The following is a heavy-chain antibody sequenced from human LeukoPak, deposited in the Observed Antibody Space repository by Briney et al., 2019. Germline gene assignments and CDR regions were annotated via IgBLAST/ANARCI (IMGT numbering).Heavy chain of an antibody. J-gene: IGHJ4*02. V-gene: IGHV3-48*04. CDR3: ARVRYDSGWYDY. CDR1: GFTFSAYA. Sequence: GSLRLSCAASGFTFSAYAMAWVRQAPGKGLECVSHITTGGSSIFYADFVKGRFTISRDNVKNSLYLQMNSLRAEDAAVYYCARVRYDSGWYDYWGQGALVTVSS. CDR2: ITTGGSSI. D-gene: IGHD6-19*01.